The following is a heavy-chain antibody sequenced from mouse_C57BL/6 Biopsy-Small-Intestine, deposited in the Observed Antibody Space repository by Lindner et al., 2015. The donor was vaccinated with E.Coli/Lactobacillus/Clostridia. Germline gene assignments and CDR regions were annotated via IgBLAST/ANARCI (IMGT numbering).Heavy chain of an antibody. CDR1: GFTFNTYA. CDR2: IRGKGTNYAA. Sequence: VQLQESGGGLEQPKGSLKLSCAASGFTFNTYAMHWVRQAPGKGLEWVARIRGKGTNYAAYYADSVKDRFTISRDDSQSMLYLQMNNLKTEDTAMYYCVRNYYGISGLFDVWGTGTTVTVSS. D-gene: IGHD1-1*01. J-gene: IGHJ1*03. CDR3: VRNYYGISGLFDV. V-gene: IGHV10-3*01.